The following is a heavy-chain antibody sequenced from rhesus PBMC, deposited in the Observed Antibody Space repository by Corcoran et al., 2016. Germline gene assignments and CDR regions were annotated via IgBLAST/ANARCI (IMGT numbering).Heavy chain of an antibody. CDR3: ARWRGAAADL. J-gene: IGHJ4*01. Sequence: QVQLQASGPGLVKPSETLSLTCAVSGGSISGGYGWSWIRQPPGKGLEWIGHIFGSSGSTYYNPSLKSRVTISRDTSKNQFSLKLSAVTAADTAVYYCARWRGAAADLWGQGVLVTVSS. CDR1: GGSISGGYG. D-gene: IGHD6-25*01. V-gene: IGHV4S7*01. CDR2: IFGSSGST.